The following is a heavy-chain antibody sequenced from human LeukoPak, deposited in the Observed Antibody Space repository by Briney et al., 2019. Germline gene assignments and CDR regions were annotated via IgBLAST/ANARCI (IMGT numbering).Heavy chain of an antibody. CDR2: TYYRSKWFT. J-gene: IGHJ4*02. Sequence: SQTPSLTCAISGDSVSSSSTAWNWIRQSPSRGLEWLGRTYYRSKWFTDYAVSVKGRISITPDTPKNHFSLQLNSVTPEDTAVYYCTRGGGSYDYWGQGTLVTVSS. D-gene: IGHD1-26*01. V-gene: IGHV6-1*01. CDR1: GDSVSSSSTA. CDR3: TRGGGSYDY.